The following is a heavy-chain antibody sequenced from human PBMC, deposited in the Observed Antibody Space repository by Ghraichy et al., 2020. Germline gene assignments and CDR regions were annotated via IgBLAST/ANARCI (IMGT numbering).Heavy chain of an antibody. Sequence: GGSLRLSCAASGFTFSSYWMSWVRQAPGKGLEWVANIKQEGSEKYYVDSVKGRFTISRDNAKNSLYLQMNSLRAEDTAVYYCARGSRADRVPFDYWGQGTLVTVSS. CDR3: ARGSRADRVPFDY. CDR1: GFTFSSYW. V-gene: IGHV3-7*01. D-gene: IGHD3-10*01. J-gene: IGHJ4*02. CDR2: IKQEGSEK.